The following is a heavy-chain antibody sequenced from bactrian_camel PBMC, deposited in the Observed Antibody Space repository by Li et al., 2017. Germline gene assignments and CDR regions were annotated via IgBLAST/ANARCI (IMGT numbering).Heavy chain of an antibody. J-gene: IGHJ4*01. D-gene: IGHD6*01. CDR2: IYSGGRGT. V-gene: IGHV3-3*01. CDR3: AADLSGTQCQYYGSSWYHRVNF. Sequence: HVQLVESGGGLVQPGGSLRLSCTVSGYTFSRNCLGWFRQAPGKPREAVASIYSGGRGTYYADSVKGRFTMSRDNDWRTVYLQMNSLEPEDTAMYYCAADLSGTQCQYYGSSWYHRVNFWGQGTQVTVS. CDR1: GYTFSRNC.